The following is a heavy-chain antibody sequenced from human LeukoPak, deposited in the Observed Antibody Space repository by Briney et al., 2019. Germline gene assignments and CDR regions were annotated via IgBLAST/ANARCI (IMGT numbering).Heavy chain of an antibody. CDR1: GFTVSSKY. D-gene: IGHD5-24*01. J-gene: IGHJ4*02. CDR2: IYSGGTT. Sequence: GGSLRLSCAASGFTVSSKYMHWVRQAPGRGLEWVSIIYSGGTTYHADSVKGRFTISRDNSKNTVYLQVNSLRAEDTALYYCARGEMATVVDYWGQGTLVTVSS. V-gene: IGHV3-53*01. CDR3: ARGEMATVVDY.